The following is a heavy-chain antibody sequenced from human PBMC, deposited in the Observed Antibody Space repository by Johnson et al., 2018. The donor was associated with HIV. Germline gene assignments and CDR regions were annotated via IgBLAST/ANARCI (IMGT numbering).Heavy chain of an antibody. CDR3: ARVLGDIQRWSDGACEI. CDR1: GFTFSSSA. D-gene: IGHD5-18*01. CDR2: ISYDGSSK. Sequence: VQVLESGGGVVQPGRSLRLSCAAFGFTFSSSAMHWVRQAPGKGLEWVAVISYDGSSKYYADSVKGRITISRDNSKNTLYLQMNSLKNEDPAVYYCARVLGDIQRWSDGACEIWGQGTMVTISS. V-gene: IGHV3-30-3*01. J-gene: IGHJ3*02.